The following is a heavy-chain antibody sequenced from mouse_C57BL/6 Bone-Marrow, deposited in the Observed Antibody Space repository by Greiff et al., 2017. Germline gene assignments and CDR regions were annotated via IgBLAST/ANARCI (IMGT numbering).Heavy chain of an antibody. CDR3: ARAYYGSSYEFAY. J-gene: IGHJ3*01. D-gene: IGHD1-1*01. V-gene: IGHV1-64*01. CDR1: GYTFTSYW. Sequence: QVQLQQPGAELVKPGASVKLSCKASGYTFTSYWMHWVKQRPGQGLEWIGMIHPNSGSTNYNEKFKSKATLTVDKSSSTAYMQLSSLTSEDSAVYYCARAYYGSSYEFAYWGQGTLVTVSA. CDR2: IHPNSGST.